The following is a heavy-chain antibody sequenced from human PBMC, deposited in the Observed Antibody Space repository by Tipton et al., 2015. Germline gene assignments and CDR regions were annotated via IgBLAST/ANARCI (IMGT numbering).Heavy chain of an antibody. CDR1: GDSIMSYY. V-gene: IGHV4-59*12. CDR2: IHYSGST. Sequence: TLSLTCNVSGDSIMSYYWTWIRQPPGKGLEWIGYIHYSGSTYYNPSLKSRVTISVDTSKKQFSLKLSSVTAADTAVYYCARDSSGWSFDYWGQGTLVTVSS. D-gene: IGHD6-19*01. CDR3: ARDSSGWSFDY. J-gene: IGHJ4*02.